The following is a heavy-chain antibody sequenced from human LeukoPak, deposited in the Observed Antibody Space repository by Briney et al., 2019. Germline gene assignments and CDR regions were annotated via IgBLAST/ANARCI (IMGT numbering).Heavy chain of an antibody. CDR1: GFPFNGYF. V-gene: IGHV1-2*02. CDR3: ARAKSRSSTYYLGH. Sequence: ASVKVSCKASGFPFNGYFIHWVRQAPGQGLQWMGWINPYSGATNFGQNFRARVSFTRDASIATVFMELKSLTSDDTAIYYCARAKSRSSTYYLGHWGQGTLVTVSS. CDR2: INPYSGAT. D-gene: IGHD2/OR15-2a*01. J-gene: IGHJ4*02.